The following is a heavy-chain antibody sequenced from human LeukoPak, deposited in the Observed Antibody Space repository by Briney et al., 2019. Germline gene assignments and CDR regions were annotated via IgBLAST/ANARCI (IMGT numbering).Heavy chain of an antibody. D-gene: IGHD5-24*01. CDR3: AKARGRDGYKDELDY. CDR1: EFTFSSCA. CDR2: ISGSGGST. J-gene: IGHJ4*02. Sequence: PGGSLRLSCAASEFTFSSCAMSWVRQAPGEGLEWVSVISGSGGSTYYADSVKGRFTISRDNSKNTLYLQMNSLRAEDTAVYYCAKARGRDGYKDELDYWGQGTLVTVYS. V-gene: IGHV3-23*01.